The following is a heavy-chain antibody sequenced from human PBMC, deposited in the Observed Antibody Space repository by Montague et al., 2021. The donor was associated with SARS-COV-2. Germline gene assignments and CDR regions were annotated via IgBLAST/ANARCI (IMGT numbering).Heavy chain of an antibody. D-gene: IGHD3-3*01. CDR2: IKSKTDGGTT. V-gene: IGHV3-15*01. Sequence: SLRLSCAASGFTFSNAWMSWVRQAPGKGLEWVGRIKSKTDGGTTDYAAPVKGRFTISRDDSKNTLYLQMNSLKTEDTAVYYCTTDGVTYYDFWSGYFDYYYYGMDVWGQGTTVTVSS. CDR3: TTDGVTYYDFWSGYFDYYYYGMDV. CDR1: GFTFSNAW. J-gene: IGHJ6*02.